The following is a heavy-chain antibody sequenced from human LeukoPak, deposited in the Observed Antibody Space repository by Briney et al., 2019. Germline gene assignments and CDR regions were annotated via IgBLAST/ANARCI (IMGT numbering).Heavy chain of an antibody. V-gene: IGHV3-23*01. Sequence: PGGTLRLSCAASGFTFNNYGMSWVRQAPGKGREWVSGIRRSGGNTYYAVSVKGRFTISRDNSKNTLYLQMNSLRAEDTAVYYCARVSSSSLLSHLDYWGQGTLVTVSS. CDR1: GFTFNNYG. D-gene: IGHD6-6*01. CDR3: ARVSSSSLLSHLDY. J-gene: IGHJ4*02. CDR2: IRRSGGNT.